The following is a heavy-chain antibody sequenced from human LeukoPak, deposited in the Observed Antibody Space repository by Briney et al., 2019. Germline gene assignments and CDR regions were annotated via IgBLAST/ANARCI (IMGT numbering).Heavy chain of an antibody. Sequence: GESLKISCKGSGYSFTSYWIGWVRQMPGKGLEWMGIIYPGDSDTRYSPSFQGQVTISAHKSISTAYLRWSSLKASDTAMYYFARRGHSGSFLDAFDIWGQGTMVTVSS. D-gene: IGHD1-26*01. CDR3: ARRGHSGSFLDAFDI. CDR1: GYSFTSYW. V-gene: IGHV5-51*01. J-gene: IGHJ3*02. CDR2: IYPGDSDT.